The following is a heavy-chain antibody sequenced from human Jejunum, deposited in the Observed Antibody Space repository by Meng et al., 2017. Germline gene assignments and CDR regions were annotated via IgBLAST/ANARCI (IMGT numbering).Heavy chain of an antibody. CDR2: IYYSGSS. J-gene: IGHJ4*02. Sequence: QVPLQESGPRLVKPSGTLSLTCAVSGGSINTGDYYWSWIRQPPGKGLEWIAYIYYSGSSYSKSSLRSRVIISIDTSKNQFSLILSAVTAADTAVYYCARHPTGGYNYFDYWGQGTLVTVSS. V-gene: IGHV4-30-4*01. D-gene: IGHD2-8*02. CDR3: ARHPTGGYNYFDY. CDR1: GGSINTGDYY.